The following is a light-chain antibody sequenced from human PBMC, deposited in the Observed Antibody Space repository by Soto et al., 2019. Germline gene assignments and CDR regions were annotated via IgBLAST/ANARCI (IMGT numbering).Light chain of an antibody. J-gene: IGLJ2*01. CDR3: SSYTYTKSVV. CDR2: EVN. V-gene: IGLV2-14*01. Sequence: QSVLTQPASVSGSPGQSITISCTGTSSDLGGYNFVSWYKQLPGKAPKVIIYEVNYRPSGVSDRFSGSKSDNTASLTISGLQAEDEGIYYCSSYTYTKSVVFGGGTKLTVL. CDR1: SSDLGGYNF.